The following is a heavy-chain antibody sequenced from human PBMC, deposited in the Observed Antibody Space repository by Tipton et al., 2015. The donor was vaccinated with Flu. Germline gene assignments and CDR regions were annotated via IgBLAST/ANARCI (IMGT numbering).Heavy chain of an antibody. D-gene: IGHD3-10*01. Sequence: QLVQSGAEVKNPGESLKISCKASGYSFTSYWIGWVRQVPGKGLEWLAVIYPSDSDIRYNPSFQGQVTISADKSITTAYLQWSNLKAADTAIYYCARHQGSYHNGYVDLWGRGTPVTVSS. CDR1: GYSFTSYW. CDR3: ARHQGSYHNGYVDL. CDR2: IYPSDSDI. V-gene: IGHV5-51*01. J-gene: IGHJ2*01.